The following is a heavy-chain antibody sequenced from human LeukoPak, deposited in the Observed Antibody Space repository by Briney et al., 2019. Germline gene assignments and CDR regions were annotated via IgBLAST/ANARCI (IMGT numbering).Heavy chain of an antibody. J-gene: IGHJ6*02. Sequence: GRSLRLSCAASGFTFSDYGMHWVRQAPGKGLEWVAVIWYDGTDKYYADSVKGRFTISRDNSKNTLYLEMNTLRAEDTAVYYCARALYSGRWYGMDVWGQGTTVTVAS. CDR3: ARALYSGRWYGMDV. CDR2: IWYDGTDK. CDR1: GFTFSDYG. V-gene: IGHV3-33*01. D-gene: IGHD6-13*01.